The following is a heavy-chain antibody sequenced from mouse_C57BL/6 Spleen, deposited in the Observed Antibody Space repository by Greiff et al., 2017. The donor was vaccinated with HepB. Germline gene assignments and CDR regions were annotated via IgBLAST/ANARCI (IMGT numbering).Heavy chain of an antibody. J-gene: IGHJ3*01. CDR3: ARRGYEGFAY. V-gene: IGHV3-6*01. Sequence: EVKLQESGPGLVKPSQSLSLTCSVPGYSITSGYYWNWIRQFPGNKLEWMGYISYDGSNNYNPSLKNRISITRDTSKNQFFLKLNSVTTEDTATYYCARRGYEGFAYWGQGTLVTVSA. CDR2: ISYDGSN. D-gene: IGHD2-2*01. CDR1: GYSITSGYY.